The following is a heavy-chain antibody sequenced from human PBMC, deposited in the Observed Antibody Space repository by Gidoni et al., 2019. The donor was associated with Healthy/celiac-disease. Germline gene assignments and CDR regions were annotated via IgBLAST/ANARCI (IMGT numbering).Heavy chain of an antibody. CDR2: IYPGDSDT. Sequence: EVQLVQSGAEVKKPVESLKISCQGSGYSFTSSWIGWVRQMPGKGLEWMGIIYPGDSDTRYSPSFQGQVTISADKSISTAYLQWSSLKASDTAMYYCARLKYYDFWSEYYYYGMDVWGQGTTVTVSS. J-gene: IGHJ6*02. CDR3: ARLKYYDFWSEYYYYGMDV. V-gene: IGHV5-51*01. D-gene: IGHD3-3*01. CDR1: GYSFTSSW.